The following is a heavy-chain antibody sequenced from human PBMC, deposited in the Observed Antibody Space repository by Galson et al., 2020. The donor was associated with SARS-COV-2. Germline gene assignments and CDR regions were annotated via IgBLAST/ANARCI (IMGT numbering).Heavy chain of an antibody. D-gene: IGHD4-17*01. Sequence: GESLKISCTASGFTFGDYAMSWFRQAPGKGLEWVGFIRSKAYGGTTEYAASVKGRFTISRDDSKSIAYLQMNSLKTEDTAVYYCTRVGKTTVTTGWFDPWGQGTLVTVSS. CDR2: IRSKAYGGTT. J-gene: IGHJ5*02. V-gene: IGHV3-49*03. CDR3: TRVGKTTVTTGWFDP. CDR1: GFTFGDYA.